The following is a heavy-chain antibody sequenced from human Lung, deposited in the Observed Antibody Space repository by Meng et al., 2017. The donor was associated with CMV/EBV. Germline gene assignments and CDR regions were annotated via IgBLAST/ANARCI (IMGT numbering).Heavy chain of an antibody. CDR1: TFTFNDYW. D-gene: IGHD5-18*01. CDR3: ARARGYGPRYYGMDV. V-gene: IGHV3-7*01. J-gene: IGHJ6*02. Sequence: GGSLRLXCAASTFTFNDYWMSWVRQAPGKGLEWVANIKEDGSEKYYVDSVKGRFTISRDNAKNSLYLQMYSLRAEDTAVYYCARARGYGPRYYGMDVWGQGTTVXVSS. CDR2: IKEDGSEK.